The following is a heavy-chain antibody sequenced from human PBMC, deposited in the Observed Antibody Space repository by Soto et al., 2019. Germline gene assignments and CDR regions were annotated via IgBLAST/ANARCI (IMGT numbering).Heavy chain of an antibody. CDR3: ARGVGSSPPRY. CDR1: GGSISVYY. V-gene: IGHV4-59*01. J-gene: IGHJ4*02. Sequence: PSETLSLTCTIYGGSISVYYWSWIRQSPGQGLEWIGYIYDSGSPYYNPSLKTRVTISADTSKNQISLKLASATAADTAVYFCARGVGSSPPRYWGRGTLVTVS. D-gene: IGHD3-9*01. CDR2: IYDSGSP.